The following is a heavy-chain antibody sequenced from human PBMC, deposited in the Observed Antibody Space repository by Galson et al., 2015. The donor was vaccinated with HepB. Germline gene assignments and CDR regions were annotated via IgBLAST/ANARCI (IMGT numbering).Heavy chain of an antibody. CDR1: GSMFTSYY. CDR3: AREEPSGDVGDY. D-gene: IGHD7-27*01. V-gene: IGHV1-2*02. Sequence: SVKVSCKASGSMFTSYYLHWVRQAPGHGLEWVGWINPNSGVTDSAQKFQGRVTLTRDTSITTTYMVLSRLTSDDTAVYYCAREEPSGDVGDYWGQGSLVTVSS. J-gene: IGHJ4*02. CDR2: INPNSGVT.